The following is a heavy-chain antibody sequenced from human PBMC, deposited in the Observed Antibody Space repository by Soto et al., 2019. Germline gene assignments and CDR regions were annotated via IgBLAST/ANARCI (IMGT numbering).Heavy chain of an antibody. J-gene: IGHJ4*02. CDR3: AKSSYASGYDYY. V-gene: IGHV3-74*01. D-gene: IGHD5-12*01. CDR1: GFTFSSYW. CDR2: INSVGSST. Sequence: GGSLRLSCAASGFTFSSYWMHWVRQAPGKGLVWVSRINSVGSSTSYADSVKGRFTISRDNAKNTLYLQMNSLRAEDTAVYYCAKSSYASGYDYYWGQGTLVTVSS.